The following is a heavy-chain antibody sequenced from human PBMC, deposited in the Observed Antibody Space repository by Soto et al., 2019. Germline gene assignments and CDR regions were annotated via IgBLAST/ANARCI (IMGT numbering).Heavy chain of an antibody. CDR3: ARGVTMVRGVFDYYYYYIDV. CDR1: GYTFTSYD. V-gene: IGHV1-8*01. J-gene: IGHJ6*03. Sequence: ASVKVSCKASGYTFTSYDINCVRQATGQGLEWMGWMNPNSGNTGYAQKFQGRVTMTRNTSISTAYMELSSLRSEDTAVYYCARGVTMVRGVFDYYYYYIDVWGKGTTVTVSS. CDR2: MNPNSGNT. D-gene: IGHD3-10*01.